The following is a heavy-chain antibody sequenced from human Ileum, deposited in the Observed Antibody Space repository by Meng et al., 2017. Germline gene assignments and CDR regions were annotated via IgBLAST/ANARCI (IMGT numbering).Heavy chain of an antibody. CDR1: GFSVSSDY. CDR2: IYRGGST. J-gene: IGHJ5*01. CDR3: ARSGFDWNDAIDS. Sequence: EGKLVESGGGLVQPGGSLRLSCTASGFSVSSDYINWVRQAPGKGLEWVSVIYRGGSTYYADSVNGRFTVSRDNSKNTLFLQMNSLRVEDTAVYYCARSGFDWNDAIDSWGQGTLVTVFS. D-gene: IGHD1-1*01. V-gene: IGHV3-66*02.